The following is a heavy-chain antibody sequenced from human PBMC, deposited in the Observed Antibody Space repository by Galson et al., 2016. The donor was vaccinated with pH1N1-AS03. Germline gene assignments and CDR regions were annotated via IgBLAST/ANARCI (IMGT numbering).Heavy chain of an antibody. J-gene: IGHJ4*02. CDR3: ARLPVSATDPLYYFDL. V-gene: IGHV5-51*01. Sequence: QSGAEVKKPGESLKISCKGSGYSFISYWIGWVRQMPGKGLELLGIIYPSDSDVRYSPSFQGQITISVDKTIPTAFLQWNSLKPSDTGMYYCARLPVSATDPLYYFDLWGQGTLVTVSS. CDR1: GYSFISYW. D-gene: IGHD2-15*01. CDR2: IYPSDSDV.